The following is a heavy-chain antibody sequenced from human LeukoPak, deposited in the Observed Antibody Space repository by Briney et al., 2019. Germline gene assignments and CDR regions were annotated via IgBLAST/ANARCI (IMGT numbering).Heavy chain of an antibody. CDR2: ISYDGSNK. CDR1: GFTFSTYW. Sequence: PGGSLRLSCADSGFTFSTYWMSWVRQAPGKGLEWVAVISYDGSNKYYADSVKGRFTISRDNSKNTLYLQMNSLRAEDTAVYYCARDREDCSSTSCYDPAFDIWGQGTMVTVSS. D-gene: IGHD2-2*01. J-gene: IGHJ3*02. V-gene: IGHV3-30*03. CDR3: ARDREDCSSTSCYDPAFDI.